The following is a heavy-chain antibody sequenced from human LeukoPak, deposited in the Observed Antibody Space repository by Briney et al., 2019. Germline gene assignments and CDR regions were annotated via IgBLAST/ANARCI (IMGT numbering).Heavy chain of an antibody. CDR3: ARGSSAYYDSGSYYSPGY. V-gene: IGHV1-69*05. J-gene: IGHJ4*02. CDR1: GYTFTTYG. Sequence: SVKVSCKSSGYTFTTYGITWVRQAPGQGLEWMGGIITIFGTANYAQKFQGRVTITTDESTSTAYMELSSLRSEDTAVYYCARGSSAYYDSGSYYSPGYWGQGTLVAVSS. CDR2: IITIFGTA. D-gene: IGHD3-10*01.